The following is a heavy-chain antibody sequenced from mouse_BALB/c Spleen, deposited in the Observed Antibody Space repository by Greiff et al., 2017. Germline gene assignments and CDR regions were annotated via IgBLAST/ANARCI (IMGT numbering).Heavy chain of an antibody. V-gene: IGHV1S135*01. CDR3: AREGKGAMDY. D-gene: IGHD2-1*01. J-gene: IGHJ4*01. CDR1: GYSFTDYN. CDR2: IDPYYGGT. Sequence: EVQLQQSGPELVKPGASVKVSCKASGYSFTDYNMSWVKQSHGQSLEWIGNIDPYYGGTSYNQKFKGKATLTVDKSSSTAYMQLKSLTSEDSAVYYCAREGKGAMDYWGQGTPVTVSA.